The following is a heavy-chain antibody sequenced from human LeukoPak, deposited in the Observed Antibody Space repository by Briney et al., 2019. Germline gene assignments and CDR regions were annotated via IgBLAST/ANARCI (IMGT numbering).Heavy chain of an antibody. CDR1: RFSFSNYW. Sequence: GGSLRLSCAASRFSFSNYWMHWVRHAPGKGLVWVSRVESDGSNPSYADSVKGRFTISRDNAENMLYLQMNTLGAEDTAVYYCARDIVSGSGSLDYWGQGTLVTVSS. CDR2: VESDGSNP. CDR3: ARDIVSGSGSLDY. J-gene: IGHJ4*02. D-gene: IGHD3-10*01. V-gene: IGHV3-74*01.